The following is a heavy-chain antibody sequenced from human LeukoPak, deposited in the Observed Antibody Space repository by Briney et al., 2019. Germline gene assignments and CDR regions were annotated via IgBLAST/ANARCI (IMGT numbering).Heavy chain of an antibody. J-gene: IGHJ4*02. CDR2: ISITSSTK. D-gene: IGHD3-16*01. CDR3: ARDTWGFEN. CDR1: GFTFSRDA. Sequence: GGSLRLSCAASGFTFSRDAMNWVRQAPGKGLEWVSYISITSSTKYYADAVRGRFSISRDSARNSLYLQMDSLRAEDTAVYFCARDTWGFENWGQGTLVTVSS. V-gene: IGHV3-48*04.